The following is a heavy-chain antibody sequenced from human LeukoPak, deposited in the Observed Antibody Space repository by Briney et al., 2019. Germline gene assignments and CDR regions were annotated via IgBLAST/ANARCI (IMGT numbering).Heavy chain of an antibody. Sequence: ASVKVSCKASGYTFTDYYIHWVRQAPGQGLEWMGWINPNSGGTKYAQKLQGRVTMTTDTSTSTAYMELRSLRSDDTAVYYCARAPGEFPPFDYWGQGTLVTVSS. CDR1: GYTFTDYY. J-gene: IGHJ4*02. CDR3: ARAPGEFPPFDY. CDR2: INPNSGGT. V-gene: IGHV1-2*02. D-gene: IGHD3-16*01.